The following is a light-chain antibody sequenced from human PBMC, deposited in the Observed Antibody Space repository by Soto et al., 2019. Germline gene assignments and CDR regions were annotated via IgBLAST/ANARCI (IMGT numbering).Light chain of an antibody. V-gene: IGKV1-9*01. CDR1: QGITSY. J-gene: IGKJ1*01. CDR2: GAS. CDR3: QQYNTWPRT. Sequence: DIQLTQSPSTLSASVGDSVTITCQSSQGITSYLAWYQQKPGTAPKLLIYGASTLQSGVPSRFSGSSSGTDCTISISSLQSEDVSVYYCQQYNTWPRTLGQGTKVDIK.